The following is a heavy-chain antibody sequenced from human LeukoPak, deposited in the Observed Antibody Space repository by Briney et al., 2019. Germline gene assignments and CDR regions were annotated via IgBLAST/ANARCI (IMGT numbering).Heavy chain of an antibody. CDR2: INPNSGGT. CDR1: GYTFTGYY. V-gene: IGHV1-2*02. Sequence: GASVKVSCKASGYTFTGYYMHWVRQAPGQGLEWMGWINPNSGGTNYAQKFQGRVTMTRDTSISTAYMELSRLRSDDTAVYYCARHFRRSSGYCHYFDYWGQGTLVTVSS. CDR3: ARHFRRSSGYCHYFDY. D-gene: IGHD3-22*01. J-gene: IGHJ4*02.